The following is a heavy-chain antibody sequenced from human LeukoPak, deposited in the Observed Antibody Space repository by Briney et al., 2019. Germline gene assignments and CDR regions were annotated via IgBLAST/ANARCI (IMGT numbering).Heavy chain of an antibody. J-gene: IGHJ6*02. CDR3: ARSTVTAYYYYGMDV. V-gene: IGHV3-48*03. CDR2: ISSSGSTI. D-gene: IGHD4-17*01. CDR1: GFAFNSYE. Sequence: GGSLRLSCIASGFAFNSYEMNWVRQAPGKGLEWVSYISSSGSTIYYADSVKGRFTISRDNAKNSLYLQMNSLRAEDTAVYYCARSTVTAYYYYGMDVWGQGTTVTVSS.